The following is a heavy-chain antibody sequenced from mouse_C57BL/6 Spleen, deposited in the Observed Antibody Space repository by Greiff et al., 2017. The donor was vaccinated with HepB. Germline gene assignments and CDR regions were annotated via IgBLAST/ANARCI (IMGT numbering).Heavy chain of an antibody. CDR1: GFTFTDYY. Sequence: DVKLVESGGGLVQPGGSLSLSCAASGFTFTDYYMSWVRQPPGKALEWLGFIRNKANGYTTEYSASVKGRFTISRDNSQSILYLQMNALRAEDSATYYCARSDSSGYAWFAYWGQGTLVTVSA. D-gene: IGHD3-2*02. V-gene: IGHV7-3*01. CDR2: IRNKANGYTT. J-gene: IGHJ3*01. CDR3: ARSDSSGYAWFAY.